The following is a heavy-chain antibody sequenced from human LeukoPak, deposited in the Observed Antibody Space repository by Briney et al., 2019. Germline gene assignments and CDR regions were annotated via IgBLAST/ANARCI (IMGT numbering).Heavy chain of an antibody. J-gene: IGHJ3*02. D-gene: IGHD2-21*01. CDR2: IYYSGST. V-gene: IGHV4-59*01. CDR3: ARGLPGYSGGDDAFDI. CDR1: GGSISSYY. Sequence: SETLSLTCTVPGGSISSYYWSWFRQPPGKGLEWIGYIYYSGSTDYNPSLKSRLTISVDTSRNQFSLKLSSVTAADTAVYYCARGLPGYSGGDDAFDIWGPGTMVTVSS.